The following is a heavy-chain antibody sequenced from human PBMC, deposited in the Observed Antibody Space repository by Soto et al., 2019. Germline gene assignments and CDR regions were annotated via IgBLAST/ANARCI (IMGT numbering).Heavy chain of an antibody. V-gene: IGHV1-46*01. Sequence: KVSCYASVYTFTICYMHWVRQAPGQGLEWMGIINPSGGSTSYAQKFQGRVTMTRDTSTSTVYMELSSLRSEDTAVYYCARDSSSYPLVYWGQGTLVTVSS. CDR1: VYTFTICY. D-gene: IGHD6-6*01. J-gene: IGHJ4*02. CDR3: ARDSSSYPLVY. CDR2: INPSGGST.